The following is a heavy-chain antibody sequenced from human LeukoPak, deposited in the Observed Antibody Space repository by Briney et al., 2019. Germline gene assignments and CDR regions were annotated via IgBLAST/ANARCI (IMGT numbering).Heavy chain of an antibody. V-gene: IGHV4-4*07. CDR1: GGSISSYY. CDR2: IYTSGST. D-gene: IGHD3-22*01. J-gene: IGHJ4*02. CDR3: ARDLNYYDSSGSLEYYFDY. Sequence: PSETPSLTCTVSGGSISSYYWSWIRQPAGKGLEWIGRIYTSGSTNYNPSLKSRVTMSVDTSKNQFSLKLSSVTAADTAVYYCARDLNYYDSSGSLEYYFDYWGQGTLVTVSS.